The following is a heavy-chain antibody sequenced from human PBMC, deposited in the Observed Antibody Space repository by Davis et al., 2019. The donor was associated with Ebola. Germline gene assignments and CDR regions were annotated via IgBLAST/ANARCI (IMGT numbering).Heavy chain of an antibody. V-gene: IGHV1-69*10. CDR3: ARARGGTEYDAFDI. D-gene: IGHD2-8*02. CDR2: IIPILGIA. CDR1: GGTFSSYA. Sequence: SVKVSCKASGGTFSSYAISWVRQAPGQGLEWMGGIIPILGIANYAQKFQGRVTITADKSTSTAYMELSSLRSEDTAVYYCARARGGTEYDAFDIWGQGTMVTVSS. J-gene: IGHJ3*02.